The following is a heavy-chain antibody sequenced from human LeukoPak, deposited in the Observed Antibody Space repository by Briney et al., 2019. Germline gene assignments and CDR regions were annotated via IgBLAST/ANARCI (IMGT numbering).Heavy chain of an antibody. CDR1: GGSISSSSYY. Sequence: SETLSLTCTVSGGSISSSSYYWGWIRQPPGKGLEWIGSIYYSGSTYYNPSLKSRVTISVDTSKDQFSLKLSSVTAADTAVYYCARDDDYGDYKSEAWGQGTLVTVSS. CDR2: IYYSGST. D-gene: IGHD4-17*01. V-gene: IGHV4-39*02. CDR3: ARDDDYGDYKSEA. J-gene: IGHJ5*02.